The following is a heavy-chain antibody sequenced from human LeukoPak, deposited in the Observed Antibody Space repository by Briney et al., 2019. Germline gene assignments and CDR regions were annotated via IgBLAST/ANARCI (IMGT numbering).Heavy chain of an antibody. Sequence: PGRSLRLSCAASGFTFSSYGMHWVRQAPGKGLEWVAIISYDGSNKYYADSAKGRFTISRDNSKNTLYLQMNSLRAEDTAVYYCAKPGRNSEYSYDPWYFDLWGRGTLVTVSS. J-gene: IGHJ2*01. CDR1: GFTFSSYG. CDR2: ISYDGSNK. CDR3: AKPGRNSEYSYDPWYFDL. D-gene: IGHD5-18*01. V-gene: IGHV3-30*18.